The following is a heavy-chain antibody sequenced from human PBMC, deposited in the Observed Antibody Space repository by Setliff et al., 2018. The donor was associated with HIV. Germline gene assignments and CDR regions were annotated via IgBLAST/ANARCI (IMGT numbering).Heavy chain of an antibody. Sequence: ASVKVSCKASGYTFTTYDITWVRQAPGQGLESLGWISPYNGHTNFAQKFQGRVTMTTDTATSTAYMEVRSLRSDDTAVYYCARTDYGGNSGGNYFDYWGQGSLVTVSS. D-gene: IGHD4-17*01. CDR1: GYTFTTYD. J-gene: IGHJ4*02. CDR2: ISPYNGHT. V-gene: IGHV1-18*01. CDR3: ARTDYGGNSGGNYFDY.